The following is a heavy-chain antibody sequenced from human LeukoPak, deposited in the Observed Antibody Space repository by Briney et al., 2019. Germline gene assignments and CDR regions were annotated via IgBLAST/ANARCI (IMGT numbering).Heavy chain of an antibody. Sequence: GGSLRLSCAASGFTFSSYGMPWVRQAPGKGLEWVAVISYDGSNKYYADSVKGRFTISRDNSKNTLYLQMNSLRAEDTAVYYCAWSGGDYVFDYWGQGTLVTVSS. CDR3: AWSGGDYVFDY. D-gene: IGHD2-21*02. CDR2: ISYDGSNK. V-gene: IGHV3-30*03. J-gene: IGHJ4*02. CDR1: GFTFSSYG.